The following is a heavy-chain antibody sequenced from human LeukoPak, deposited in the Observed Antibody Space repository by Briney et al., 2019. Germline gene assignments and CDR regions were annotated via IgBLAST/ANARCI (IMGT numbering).Heavy chain of an antibody. Sequence: SETLPLTCTVSGGSISSYYWSWIRQPPGKGLEWIGYIYYSGSTNYNPSLKSRVTISVDTSKNQFSLKLSSVTAADTAVYYCARGRGTAMAHYYYGMDVWGQGTTVTVSS. V-gene: IGHV4-59*01. CDR3: ARGRGTAMAHYYYGMDV. J-gene: IGHJ6*02. CDR2: IYYSGST. D-gene: IGHD5-18*01. CDR1: GGSISSYY.